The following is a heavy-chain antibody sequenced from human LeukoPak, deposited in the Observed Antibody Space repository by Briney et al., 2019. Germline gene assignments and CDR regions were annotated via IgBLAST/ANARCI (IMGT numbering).Heavy chain of an antibody. CDR3: ARLQRITMAGPDYWYFDL. J-gene: IGHJ2*01. CDR2: IYYSGST. D-gene: IGHD3-10*01. V-gene: IGHV4-59*01. CDR1: GDSISSYD. Sequence: PSETLSLTCTVSGDSISSYDWSWIRQPPEKGLEWIGYIYYSGSTNYNPSLKSRVTISVDTSKTQFSLKMNSVTAADTAVYYCARLQRITMAGPDYWYFDLWGRGTLVTVSS.